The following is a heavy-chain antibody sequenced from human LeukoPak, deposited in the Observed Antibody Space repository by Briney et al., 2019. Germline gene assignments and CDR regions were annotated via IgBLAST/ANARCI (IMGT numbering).Heavy chain of an antibody. CDR2: IYYSGST. J-gene: IGHJ4*02. D-gene: IGHD6-13*01. CDR1: GGSISSGGYS. Sequence: SETLSLTCAVSGGSISSGGYSWSWIRQPPGKGLEWIGSIYYSGSTYYNPSLKSRVAISVDTSKNQFSLKLSSVTAADTAVYYCASGSSWFSAYFDYWGQGTLVTVSS. V-gene: IGHV4-30-2*03. CDR3: ASGSSWFSAYFDY.